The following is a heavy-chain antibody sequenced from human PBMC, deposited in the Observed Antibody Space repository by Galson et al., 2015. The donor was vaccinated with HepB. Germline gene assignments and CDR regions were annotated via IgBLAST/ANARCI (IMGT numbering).Heavy chain of an antibody. CDR3: AREGQWLANAFDI. D-gene: IGHD6-19*01. J-gene: IGHJ3*02. Sequence: SLRLSCAASGFTFSSYSMNWVRQAPGKGLEWVSYISSSSSTIYYADSVKGRFTISRDNAKNSLYLQMNSLRAEDTAVYYCAREGQWLANAFDIWGQGTMVTVSS. V-gene: IGHV3-48*01. CDR1: GFTFSSYS. CDR2: ISSSSSTI.